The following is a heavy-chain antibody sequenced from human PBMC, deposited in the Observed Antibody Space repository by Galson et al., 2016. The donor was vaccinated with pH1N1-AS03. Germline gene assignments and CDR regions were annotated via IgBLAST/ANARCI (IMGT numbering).Heavy chain of an antibody. Sequence: SVKVSCKASGYTFRRYAMNWVRQAPGQGLEWMGWINTDTGKPTYAQGFKGRLVFSLDTSVSTTYLQINRLKAEDTAVYFCARGGEFVGVIMHFDYWGQGALVTVSS. CDR1: GYTFRRYA. J-gene: IGHJ4*02. CDR3: ARGGEFVGVIMHFDY. CDR2: INTDTGKP. V-gene: IGHV7-4-1*02. D-gene: IGHD3-3*01.